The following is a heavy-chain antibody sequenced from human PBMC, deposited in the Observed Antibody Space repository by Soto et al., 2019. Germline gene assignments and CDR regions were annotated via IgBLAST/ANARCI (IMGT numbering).Heavy chain of an antibody. Sequence: QVQLVQSGAEVKKPGASVKVSCKASGYTFTNYYMHWVRQAPGQWLEWMGMINPSGGNTRYAQKFRGRVTMTRDTSTSTVYMELSSLRSEDTAVYYCARAIAVAGTPMGYWGQGTLVTVSS. CDR3: ARAIAVAGTPMGY. CDR1: GYTFTNYY. J-gene: IGHJ4*02. CDR2: INPSGGNT. D-gene: IGHD6-19*01. V-gene: IGHV1-46*01.